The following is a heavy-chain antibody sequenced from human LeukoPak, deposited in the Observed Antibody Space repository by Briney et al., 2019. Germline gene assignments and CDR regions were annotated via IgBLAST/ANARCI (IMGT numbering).Heavy chain of an antibody. D-gene: IGHD2-2*01. Sequence: GGSLRLSCVASGFPFSSCWMTWVRQAPGKGLEWVANIKQDGSKKSYVDSVKGRFTISRDKSKNTLYLQMNSLRAEDTDVYYCANQECSISCSPGYGSQGTLVTVSS. CDR1: GFPFSSCW. CDR3: ANQECSISCSPGY. CDR2: IKQDGSKK. V-gene: IGHV3-7*03. J-gene: IGHJ4*02.